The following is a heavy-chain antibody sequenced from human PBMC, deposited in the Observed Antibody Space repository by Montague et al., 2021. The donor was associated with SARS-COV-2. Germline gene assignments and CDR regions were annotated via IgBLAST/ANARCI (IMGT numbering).Heavy chain of an antibody. D-gene: IGHD3-10*01. J-gene: IGHJ6*02. Sequence: SLRLSCAASGFTFGSYWMSLVRQAPGKGLEWVANIKQDGSEKYYVDSVKGRFTISRDNAKNSLYLQMNSLRAEDTAVYYCARDTMVRGVRYYYYGMDVWGQGTTVTVSS. CDR3: ARDTMVRGVRYYYYGMDV. CDR2: IKQDGSEK. V-gene: IGHV3-7*01. CDR1: GFTFGSYW.